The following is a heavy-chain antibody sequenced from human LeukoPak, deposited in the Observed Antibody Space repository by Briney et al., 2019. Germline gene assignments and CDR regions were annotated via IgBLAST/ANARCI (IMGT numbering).Heavy chain of an antibody. D-gene: IGHD1-26*01. CDR1: GGSFSGYY. V-gene: IGHV4-34*01. J-gene: IGHJ4*02. CDR2: INHSGST. Sequence: PSETLSLTCAVYGGSFSGYYWSWIRQPPGKGLEWIGEINHSGSTNYNPSLKSRVTISVDTSKNQFSLKLSFVTAADTAVYYCAEVGARREHHFDYWGQGTLVTVSS. CDR3: AEVGARREHHFDY.